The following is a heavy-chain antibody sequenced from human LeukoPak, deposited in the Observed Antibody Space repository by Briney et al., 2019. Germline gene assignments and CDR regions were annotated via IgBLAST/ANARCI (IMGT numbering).Heavy chain of an antibody. CDR3: ARYSGSYRGDDY. CDR1: GFTFSSYE. D-gene: IGHD1-26*01. J-gene: IGHJ4*02. CDR2: ISSSGSTI. Sequence: GGSLRLSCAASGFTFSSYEMNWVRQAPGKGLEWVSYISSSGSTIYYADSVKGRFTISRDNAKNSLYLQMNSLRAEDTAVYYCARYSGSYRGDDYWGQGTLVTVSS. V-gene: IGHV3-48*03.